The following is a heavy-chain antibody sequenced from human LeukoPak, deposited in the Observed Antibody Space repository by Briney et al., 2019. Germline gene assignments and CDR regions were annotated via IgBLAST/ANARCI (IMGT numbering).Heavy chain of an antibody. CDR1: GYTFIGHY. CDR2: INSNSGGT. CDR3: ARARVGYCSSTSCWGPYYFDY. J-gene: IGHJ4*02. D-gene: IGHD2-2*01. Sequence: ASVKVSCKASGYTFIGHYMHWVRQAPGQGLEWMGWINSNSGGTKYAQKFQGSVIMTRDTSISTAYMELSRLRSDDTAVYYCARARVGYCSSTSCWGPYYFDYWGQGTLVTVSS. V-gene: IGHV1-2*02.